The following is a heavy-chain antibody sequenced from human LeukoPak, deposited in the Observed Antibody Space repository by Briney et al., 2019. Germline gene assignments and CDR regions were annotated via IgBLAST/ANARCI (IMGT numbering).Heavy chain of an antibody. D-gene: IGHD4-17*01. CDR1: GYTFTGHY. CDR2: INPNSGGT. J-gene: IGHJ5*02. CDR3: ARGGAGDYALNWFDP. V-gene: IGHV1-2*02. Sequence: ASVKVSCKASGYTFTGHYMHWVRQAPGQGLEWMGWINPNSGGTNYAQKFQGRVTMTRDTSISTAYMELSRLRSDDTAVYYCARGGAGDYALNWFDPWGQGTLVTVSS.